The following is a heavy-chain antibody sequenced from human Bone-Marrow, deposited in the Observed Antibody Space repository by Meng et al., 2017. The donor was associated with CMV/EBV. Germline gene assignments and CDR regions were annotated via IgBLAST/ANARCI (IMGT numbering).Heavy chain of an antibody. CDR1: GYSISSGYY. J-gene: IGHJ6*02. D-gene: IGHD6-19*01. CDR2: IYYSGST. V-gene: IGHV4-38-2*02. Sequence: SETLSLTCTVSGYSISSGYYWGWIRQPPGKGLEWIGSIYYSGSTYYNPSLKSRVTISVDTSKNQFSLKLSSVTAADTAVYYCARGVAYSSGWSYYYYYGMDVWGQGTTATFSS. CDR3: ARGVAYSSGWSYYYYYGMDV.